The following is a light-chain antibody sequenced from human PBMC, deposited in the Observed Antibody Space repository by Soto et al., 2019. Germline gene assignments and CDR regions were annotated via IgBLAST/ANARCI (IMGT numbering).Light chain of an antibody. CDR3: PSYDSSLSAYAV. V-gene: IGLV1-40*01. CDR2: GNS. Sequence: QSVLTQPPSVSGAPGQRVTISCTGSSSNIGAGYDVHWYQQLPGTAPKLLIYGNSNRPSGVPDRFSGSKSGTSASLAITGLQAEDEADYYCPSYDSSLSAYAVFGGGTQLTVL. J-gene: IGLJ7*01. CDR1: SSNIGAGYD.